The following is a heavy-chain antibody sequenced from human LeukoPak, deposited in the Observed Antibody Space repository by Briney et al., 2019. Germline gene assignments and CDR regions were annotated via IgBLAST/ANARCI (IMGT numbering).Heavy chain of an antibody. J-gene: IGHJ4*02. CDR2: IYHSGST. Sequence: PSETLSLTCTVSGGSISSSSYYWGWIRQPPGKGLEWIGSIYHSGSTYYNASLQSRVTISIDTSKNQFSLRLNSVTAADTAMYYCAKSGGSGLIDYWGQGTLVTVSS. V-gene: IGHV4-39*01. CDR3: AKSGGSGLIDY. CDR1: GGSISSSSYY. D-gene: IGHD6-25*01.